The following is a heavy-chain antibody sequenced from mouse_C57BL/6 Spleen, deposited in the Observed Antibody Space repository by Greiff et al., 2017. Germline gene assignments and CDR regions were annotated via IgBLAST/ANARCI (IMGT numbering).Heavy chain of an antibody. D-gene: IGHD2-5*01. CDR2: IFPGSGST. CDR3: ARYRDYSNYAFDY. J-gene: IGHJ2*01. CDR1: GYTFTAYY. V-gene: IGHV1-75*01. Sequence: VQLQQSGPELVKPGASVKISCKASGYTFTAYYINWVKQRPGQGLEWIGWIFPGSGSTYYHEKFKGKATLSVDKSSSTAYMLLSSLTSEDSSVYFCARYRDYSNYAFDYWGQGTTLTVSS.